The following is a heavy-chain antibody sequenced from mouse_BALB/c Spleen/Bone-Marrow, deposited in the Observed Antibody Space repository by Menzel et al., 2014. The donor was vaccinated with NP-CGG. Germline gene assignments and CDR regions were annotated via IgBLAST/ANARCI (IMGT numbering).Heavy chain of an antibody. D-gene: IGHD1-1*01. CDR3: ARGNYGFSFYYAMDY. CDR1: GFTFSSFG. Sequence: EVKLMESGGGSVQPGGSRKLSCAASGFTFSSFGMHWVRQAPEKGLEWVAYISSGSSTIYYADTVKGRLTISRDNPKNTLFLQMTSLRSEDTAMYYCARGNYGFSFYYAMDYWGQGTSVTVSS. CDR2: ISSGSSTI. V-gene: IGHV5-17*02. J-gene: IGHJ4*01.